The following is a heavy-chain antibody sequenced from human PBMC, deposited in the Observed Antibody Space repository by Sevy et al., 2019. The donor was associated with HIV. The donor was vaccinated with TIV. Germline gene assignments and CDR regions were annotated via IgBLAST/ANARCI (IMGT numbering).Heavy chain of an antibody. D-gene: IGHD3-16*01. CDR1: GGSINSYY. Sequence: SENLSLTCTVSGGSINSYYWNWIRQPPGKGLEWIGYIYYSGSTKYNTSLKSRVTISVDTSKNQLSLKLNSMTAADTAVYYCARRVAGEPYYYGMDVWGQGTTVTVSS. J-gene: IGHJ6*02. V-gene: IGHV4-59*01. CDR3: ARRVAGEPYYYGMDV. CDR2: IYYSGST.